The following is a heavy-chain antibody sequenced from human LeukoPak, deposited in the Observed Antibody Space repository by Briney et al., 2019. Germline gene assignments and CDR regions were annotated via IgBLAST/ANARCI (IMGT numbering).Heavy chain of an antibody. CDR3: ATEAFLDTTIMITFGGLYY. J-gene: IGHJ4*02. V-gene: IGHV1-24*01. CDR2: FDPEDGET. Sequence: ASVKVSFKVSGYTLTELSMHWVRQAPGKGLEWMGGFDPEDGETIYAQKFQGRVTMTEDTSTDTAYMELSSLRSEDTAVYYCATEAFLDTTIMITFGGLYYWGQGTLVTVSS. D-gene: IGHD3-16*01. CDR1: GYTLTELS.